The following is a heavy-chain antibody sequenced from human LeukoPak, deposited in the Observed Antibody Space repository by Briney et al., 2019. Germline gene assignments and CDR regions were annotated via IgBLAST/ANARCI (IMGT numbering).Heavy chain of an antibody. Sequence: PSETLSLTCAVYGASLNGHYWSWIRQPPGKGLEWIGEGSDVGGTKYNPSLKSRVTISADTSKNQVSLKLRSVTAADTAVYYCARVVWGGDFHYSLDVWGKGTTVIVSS. CDR1: GASLNGHY. CDR2: GSDVGGT. J-gene: IGHJ6*03. V-gene: IGHV4-34*01. D-gene: IGHD7-27*01. CDR3: ARVVWGGDFHYSLDV.